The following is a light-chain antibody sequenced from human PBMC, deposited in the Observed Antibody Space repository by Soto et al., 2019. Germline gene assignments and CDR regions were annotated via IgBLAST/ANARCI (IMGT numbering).Light chain of an antibody. J-gene: IGKJ5*01. Sequence: DIQMTQSPASLSASVGDRVTVTCRASQNIDKYLHWYQQKPGKAPNLLIFSASILQSGVPSRFSGSGSGTDFTLTISSLQPEDFATYYCQQTYTTLITFGQGTRLEI. CDR3: QQTYTTLIT. CDR2: SAS. CDR1: QNIDKY. V-gene: IGKV1-39*01.